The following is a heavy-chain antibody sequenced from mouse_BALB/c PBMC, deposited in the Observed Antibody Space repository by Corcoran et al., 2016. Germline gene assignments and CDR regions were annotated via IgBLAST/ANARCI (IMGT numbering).Heavy chain of an antibody. D-gene: IGHD2-4*01. CDR3: AKGDDYDVYYAMDY. CDR2: ISCYNGVT. J-gene: IGHJ4*01. CDR1: GYSFTGYY. V-gene: IGHV1S34*01. Sequence: LVKTGASVKISCKASGYSFTGYYMHWVKQSHGKSLEWIGYISCYNGVTIYNQKFKDKATFTVDTSSSTAYMQFNSLTSEDSAVYYCAKGDDYDVYYAMDYWGQGTSVTVSS.